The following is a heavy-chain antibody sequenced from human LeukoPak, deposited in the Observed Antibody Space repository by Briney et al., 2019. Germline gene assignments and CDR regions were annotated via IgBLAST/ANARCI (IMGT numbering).Heavy chain of an antibody. CDR1: GGSISSSNW. CDR2: IYHSGST. J-gene: IGHJ2*01. CDR3: AREVPWVWNFDL. V-gene: IGHV4-4*02. D-gene: IGHD1-26*01. Sequence: PSETLSLTCAVSGGSISSSNWWSWVRQPPGKGLEWIGEIYHSGSTYYNPSLKSRVTISVDTSKNQFSLKLNSVTAADTAVYYCAREVPWVWNFDLWGRGTLVTVSS.